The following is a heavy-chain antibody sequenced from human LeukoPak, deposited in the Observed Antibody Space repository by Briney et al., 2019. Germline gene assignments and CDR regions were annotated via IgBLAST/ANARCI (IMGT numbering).Heavy chain of an antibody. D-gene: IGHD2-2*01. V-gene: IGHV4-59*01. CDR1: GGSISSYY. Sequence: PSETLSLTCTVSGGSISSYYWIWIRQPPGKGLEWIGYTYYSGSTNYNPSLKSRVTISVDTSKNQFSLKLSSVTAADTAVYYCARVYCSSTSCYYYYYMDVWGKGTTVTVSS. CDR2: TYYSGST. CDR3: ARVYCSSTSCYYYYYMDV. J-gene: IGHJ6*03.